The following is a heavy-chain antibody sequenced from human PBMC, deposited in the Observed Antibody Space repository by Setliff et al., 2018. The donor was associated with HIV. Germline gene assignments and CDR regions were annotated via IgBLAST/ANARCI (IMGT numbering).Heavy chain of an antibody. V-gene: IGHV7-4-1*02. CDR3: ARDGGNGVDY. Sequence: ASVKVSCKASGYTLNNYAMNWVRQAPGQGFEWLGWINTKTGYPTYAQDFTGRLVFSLDTSVNTAFVQISSLKAEDTAVYYCARDGGNGVDYWGQVTLVTVSS. CDR1: GYTLNNYA. D-gene: IGHD4-4*01. CDR2: INTKTGYP. J-gene: IGHJ4*02.